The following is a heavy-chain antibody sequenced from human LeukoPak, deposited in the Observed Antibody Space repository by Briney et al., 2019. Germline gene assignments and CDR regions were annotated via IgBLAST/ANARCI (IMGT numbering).Heavy chain of an antibody. Sequence: GGSLRLSCEVSGFTFDDHAINWVRQAPGKGLEWVANINWNGGSTGYGDSVKGRFTISRDNTRNSVFLQMHSLRGDDTALYYCARDMLLEDAFDIWGQGTMVIVSS. J-gene: IGHJ3*02. CDR1: GFTFDDHA. V-gene: IGHV3-20*04. CDR2: INWNGGST. CDR3: ARDMLLEDAFDI. D-gene: IGHD3-10*02.